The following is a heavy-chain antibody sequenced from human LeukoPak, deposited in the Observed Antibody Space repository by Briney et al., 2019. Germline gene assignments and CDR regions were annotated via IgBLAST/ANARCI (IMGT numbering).Heavy chain of an antibody. CDR1: GFTFSTYE. CDR2: INTSGSPI. Sequence: GGSLRLSCAASGFTFSTYEMNWVRQAPGKGLEWGSYINTSGSPIFYADSAKGRFTVSRDNAINSLYLQMSSLRAEDTAVYYCAVWPDYWGQGTLVTVSS. CDR3: AVWPDY. D-gene: IGHD2-21*01. V-gene: IGHV3-48*03. J-gene: IGHJ4*02.